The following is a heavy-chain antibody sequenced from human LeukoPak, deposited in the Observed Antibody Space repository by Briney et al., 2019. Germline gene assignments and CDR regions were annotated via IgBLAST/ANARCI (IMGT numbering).Heavy chain of an antibody. V-gene: IGHV5-51*01. CDR1: GYTFTNYW. D-gene: IGHD2/OR15-2a*01. J-gene: IGHJ4*02. CDR2: IYPGNSDT. CDR3: ARAGYSNRWDGVDY. Sequence: GESLKISCKGSGYTFTNYWIGWVRQMPGKGLEFMGIIYPGNSDTRYSPSFQGQVTISVDKSINTAYLQWSSLKASDSAMYYCARAGYSNRWDGVDYWGQGTLVTVSS.